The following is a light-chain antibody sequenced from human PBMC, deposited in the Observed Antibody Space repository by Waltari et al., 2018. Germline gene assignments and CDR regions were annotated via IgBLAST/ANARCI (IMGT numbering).Light chain of an antibody. CDR3: QSYDTSLSVV. J-gene: IGLJ2*01. CDR2: VTS. Sequence: QSVLTQPPSVSGAPGQRVTISCTGSGSNIGAGYDVHWYQQLPGKAPKLLIFVTSTRPLGVPDGDFGSQSGTSASLAITGLQAEDEADYYCQSYDTSLSVVFGGGTKLTVL. V-gene: IGLV1-40*01. CDR1: GSNIGAGYD.